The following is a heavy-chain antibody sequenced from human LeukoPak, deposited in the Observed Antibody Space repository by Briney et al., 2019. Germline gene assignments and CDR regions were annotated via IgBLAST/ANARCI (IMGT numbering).Heavy chain of an antibody. Sequence: SETLSLTCTVSGGSINTYYFSWIRQPPGEGLERIGYIYYSGSTNYNPSLKSRVTISVDTSKNQNSLQLSSVTAADTAVYYCARAVRWQQQPTFDYWGQGTLAIVSS. CDR2: IYYSGST. V-gene: IGHV4-59*01. D-gene: IGHD5-24*01. J-gene: IGHJ4*02. CDR3: ARAVRWQQQPTFDY. CDR1: GGSINTYY.